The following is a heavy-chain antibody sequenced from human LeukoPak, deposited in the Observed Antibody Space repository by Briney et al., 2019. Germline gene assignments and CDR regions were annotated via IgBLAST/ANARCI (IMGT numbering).Heavy chain of an antibody. Sequence: ASVKVSSKASGDTFTTYDINWVRQATGQGLEWMGWMNPNSGNTGYTQKFQGRVTMTRNTSISTAYMELSSLRSEDTAVYYCARGRGSGHKENWFDPWGQGTLVTLSS. CDR1: GDTFTTYD. CDR3: ARGRGSGHKENWFDP. D-gene: IGHD6-19*01. J-gene: IGHJ5*02. CDR2: MNPNSGNT. V-gene: IGHV1-8*01.